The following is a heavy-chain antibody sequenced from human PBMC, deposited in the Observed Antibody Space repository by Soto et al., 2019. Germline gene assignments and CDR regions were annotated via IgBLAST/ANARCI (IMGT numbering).Heavy chain of an antibody. V-gene: IGHV3-9*01. CDR2: INWNSGDV. Sequence: ALRLSSADSGFTFGEYAMYWVRLALGKGLEWVSGINWNSGDVVYADSVKGRFTISRDNARNSLYLQLNSLRTDDTAFYYCAKGISTSGLFRAFDSWGQGTLVTVSS. J-gene: IGHJ4*02. D-gene: IGHD6-19*01. CDR3: AKGISTSGLFRAFDS. CDR1: GFTFGEYA.